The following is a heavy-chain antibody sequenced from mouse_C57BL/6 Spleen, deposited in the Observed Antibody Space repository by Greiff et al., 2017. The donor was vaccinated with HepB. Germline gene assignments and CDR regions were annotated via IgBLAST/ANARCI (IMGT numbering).Heavy chain of an antibody. D-gene: IGHD1-1*01. CDR1: GFTFSSYG. Sequence: EVQVVESGGDLVKPGGSLKLSCAASGFTFSSYGMSWVRQTPDKRLEWVATISSGGSYTYYPDSVKGRFTISRDNAKNTLYLQMSSLKSEDTAMYYCARQDYYGREAMDYWGQGTSVTVSS. CDR3: ARQDYYGREAMDY. V-gene: IGHV5-6*01. J-gene: IGHJ4*01. CDR2: ISSGGSYT.